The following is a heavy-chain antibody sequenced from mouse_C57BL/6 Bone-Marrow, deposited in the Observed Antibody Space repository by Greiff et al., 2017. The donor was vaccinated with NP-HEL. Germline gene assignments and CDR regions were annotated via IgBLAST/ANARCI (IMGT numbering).Heavy chain of an antibody. V-gene: IGHV1-55*01. J-gene: IGHJ1*03. CDR2: IYPGIGST. CDR1: GYTFTSYW. Sequence: QVQLQQPGAELVKPGASVMMSCKASGYTFTSYWITWVKQRPGLGLEWIGDIYPGIGSTIYTEKFKSRATQTVDTSSRTDYMRRSSLTSEDSAVDDCARRDRYFEGGGTGST. CDR3: ARRDRYFEG.